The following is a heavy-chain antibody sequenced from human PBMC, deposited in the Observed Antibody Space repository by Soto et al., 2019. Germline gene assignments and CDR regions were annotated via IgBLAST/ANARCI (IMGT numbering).Heavy chain of an antibody. V-gene: IGHV4-31*03. CDR3: ATVRWELHDAFDI. D-gene: IGHD1-26*01. J-gene: IGHJ3*02. Sequence: QVQLQASGPGLVTPSQTLSLTCTVSGGSISTGGYYWSWIRQHPGRGLEWIGYIYHSGMTYSNPSLQSRVAISIDTSKNQFSLKLSSVTAAETAVYYCATVRWELHDAFDIWGQGTMVSVSS. CDR1: GGSISTGGYY. CDR2: IYHSGMT.